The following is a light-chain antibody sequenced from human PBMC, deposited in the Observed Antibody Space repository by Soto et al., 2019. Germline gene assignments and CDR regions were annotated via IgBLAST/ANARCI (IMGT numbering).Light chain of an antibody. CDR1: QSVRTN. CDR2: GAS. J-gene: IGKJ1*01. Sequence: EIVMTQSPGTLSVSPGEGATPSCRVSQSVRTNLAWYQQKPGQAPRLLMYGASTRADGIPERFSGSGSGTEFTLTISGLQSEDFAVYYCQQYHIWPPWTSGQGTKVDNK. V-gene: IGKV3-15*01. CDR3: QQYHIWPPWT.